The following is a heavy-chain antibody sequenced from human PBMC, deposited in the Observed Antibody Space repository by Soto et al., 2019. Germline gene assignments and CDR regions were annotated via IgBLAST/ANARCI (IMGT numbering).Heavy chain of an antibody. J-gene: IGHJ4*02. Sequence: QVQLVQSGAEVKKPGSSVKVSCKASGGTFSSYTISWVRQAPGQGLEWMGRIIPILGIANYAQKFQGRVTITADKSTSTAYMQLSRLRSEDTAVYYCAREGDCSGGSCSPFDYWGQGTLVTVSS. CDR3: AREGDCSGGSCSPFDY. D-gene: IGHD2-15*01. V-gene: IGHV1-69*08. CDR2: IIPILGIA. CDR1: GGTFSSYT.